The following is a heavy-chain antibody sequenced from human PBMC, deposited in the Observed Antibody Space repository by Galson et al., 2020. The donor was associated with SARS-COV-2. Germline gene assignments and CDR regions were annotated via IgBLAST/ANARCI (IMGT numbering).Heavy chain of an antibody. V-gene: IGHV1-18*01. J-gene: IGHJ6*02. Sequence: ASVKVSCKASGYTFTSYGISWVRQAPGQGLEWMGWISAYNGNTNYAQKLQGRVTMTTDTSTSTAYMELRSLRSDDTAVYYCARVQLRYFDWLFQSDELNYYYGMDVWCQGITVTVSS. CDR1: GYTFTSYG. CDR3: ARVQLRYFDWLFQSDELNYYYGMDV. D-gene: IGHD3-9*01. CDR2: ISAYNGNT.